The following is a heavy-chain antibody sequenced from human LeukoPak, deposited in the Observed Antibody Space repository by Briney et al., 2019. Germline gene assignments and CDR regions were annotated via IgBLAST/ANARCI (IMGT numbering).Heavy chain of an antibody. V-gene: IGHV3-23*01. D-gene: IGHD1-26*01. CDR2: ISDSGGDT. J-gene: IGHJ4*02. Sequence: GGSLRLSCAASGFTFSSSAMTWVRQAPGKGLEWVSAISDSGGDTIYTASVRDRFTVSRVNSKNTPYLHMNSLRAEDTAVYYCSKGGSYAPLDYWGQGTLVTASS. CDR1: GFTFSSSA. CDR3: SKGGSYAPLDY.